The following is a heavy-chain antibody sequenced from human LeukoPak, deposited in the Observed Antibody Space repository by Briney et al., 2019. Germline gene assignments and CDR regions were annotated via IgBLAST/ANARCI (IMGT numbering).Heavy chain of an antibody. V-gene: IGHV3-74*01. Sequence: PGGSLRLSCTASQFTFRTSWMHWVRQAPGEGLVWVSLINSDGSITNYADSVKGRFTISRDNTKNTLYLQMNNLRAEDTAVYYCARVAPIYGGDGWGQGTLVTASS. D-gene: IGHD3-16*01. CDR1: QFTFRTSW. J-gene: IGHJ4*02. CDR2: INSDGSIT. CDR3: ARVAPIYGGDG.